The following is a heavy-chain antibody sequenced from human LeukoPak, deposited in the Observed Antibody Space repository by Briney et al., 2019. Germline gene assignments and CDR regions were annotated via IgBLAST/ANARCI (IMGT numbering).Heavy chain of an antibody. V-gene: IGHV1-69*04. J-gene: IGHJ6*02. CDR2: IIPIFGIA. Sequence: GASVKVSCKASGGTFSSYAISWVRQAPGQGLEWMGRIIPIFGIANYAQEFQGRVTITADKSTSTAYMELSSLRSEDTAVYYCARVRIAAAGTLLYGMDVWGQGTTVTVSS. CDR1: GGTFSSYA. D-gene: IGHD6-13*01. CDR3: ARVRIAAAGTLLYGMDV.